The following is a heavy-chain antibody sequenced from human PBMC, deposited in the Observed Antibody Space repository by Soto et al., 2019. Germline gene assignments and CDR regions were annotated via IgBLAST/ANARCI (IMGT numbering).Heavy chain of an antibody. CDR2: INPNSGGT. CDR1: GYTFTGYY. J-gene: IGHJ4*02. D-gene: IGHD2-15*01. CDR3: ARAGRSIRPEPSEFDY. V-gene: IGHV1-2*04. Sequence: ASVKVSCKASGYTFTGYYMHWVRQAPGQGLEWMGWINPNSGGTNYAQKFQGWVTMTRDTSISTAYMELSRLRSDDTAVYYCARAGRSIRPEPSEFDYWGQGTLVTVSS.